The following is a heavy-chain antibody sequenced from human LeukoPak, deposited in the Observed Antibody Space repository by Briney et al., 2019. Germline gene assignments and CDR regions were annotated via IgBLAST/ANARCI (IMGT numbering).Heavy chain of an antibody. V-gene: IGHV3-11*01. J-gene: IGHJ4*02. Sequence: GGSLRLSSAASGFTFSYYYMSWIRQAPGKGLERVSYISSSGSTIYYADSVKGRFTISRDNAKNSLYLQMNSLRAEDTAVYYCARVQPHYYDSSGYPPDYWGQGTLVTVSS. CDR3: ARVQPHYYDSSGYPPDY. D-gene: IGHD3-22*01. CDR2: ISSSGSTI. CDR1: GFTFSYYY.